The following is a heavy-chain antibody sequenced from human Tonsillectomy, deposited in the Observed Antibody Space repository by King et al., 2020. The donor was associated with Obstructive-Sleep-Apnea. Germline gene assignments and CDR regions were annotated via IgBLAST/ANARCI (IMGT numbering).Heavy chain of an antibody. D-gene: IGHD6-6*01. V-gene: IGHV4-31*03. J-gene: IGHJ6*02. CDR2: MFYSGST. CDR3: ARCQGSDYYYGMDV. CDR1: GGSIISGGYY. Sequence: VQLQESGPGLVKPSETLSLTCTVCGGSIISGGYYLSWIRQHPGKGLECIGYMFYSGSTYYNPSLKSRVTISVDTSKNQFSLKLSSVTAADTAVYYCARCQGSDYYYGMDVWGQGTTVTVSS.